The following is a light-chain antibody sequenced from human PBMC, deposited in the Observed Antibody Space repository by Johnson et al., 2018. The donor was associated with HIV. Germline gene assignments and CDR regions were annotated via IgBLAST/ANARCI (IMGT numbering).Light chain of an antibody. Sequence: QLVLTQPPSVSAAPGQKVTISCSGSSSNIGNNYVSWYQQVPGTAPKLLIFDNNKRPSGIPDRFSRSKSGTSATLGITGLQTGDEADYYCGTWDSSLSAGVFGTGTKVTVL. CDR3: GTWDSSLSAGV. CDR2: DNN. CDR1: SSNIGNNY. V-gene: IGLV1-51*01. J-gene: IGLJ1*01.